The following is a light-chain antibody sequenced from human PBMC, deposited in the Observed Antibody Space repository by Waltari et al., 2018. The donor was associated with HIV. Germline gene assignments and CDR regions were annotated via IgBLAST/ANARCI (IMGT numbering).Light chain of an antibody. V-gene: IGLV2-14*03. CDR3: NSYTSTTTRWL. CDR2: DVG. Sequence: QSALTQPASVSGSPGQSTIISCTGTSSDVGGYNHVPWYQQHPGKAPKLIIFDVGNRPSGVSNRFSGSKSGNTASLTISGLQTEDEADYYCNSYTSTTTRWLFGGGTRLTVL. J-gene: IGLJ3*02. CDR1: SSDVGGYNH.